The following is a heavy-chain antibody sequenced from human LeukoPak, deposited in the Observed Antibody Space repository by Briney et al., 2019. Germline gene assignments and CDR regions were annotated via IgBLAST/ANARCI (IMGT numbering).Heavy chain of an antibody. D-gene: IGHD3-10*01. CDR3: ARARVLLWFGEFDY. J-gene: IGHJ4*02. V-gene: IGHV3-33*01. Sequence: GGSLRLSCAASGFTFSSYGMHWVRQAPGNWLEWVAVIWYDGSNKYYADSVKGRFTISRDNSKNTLYLQMNSLRAEDTAVYYCARARVLLWFGEFDYWGQGTLVTVSS. CDR2: IWYDGSNK. CDR1: GFTFSSYG.